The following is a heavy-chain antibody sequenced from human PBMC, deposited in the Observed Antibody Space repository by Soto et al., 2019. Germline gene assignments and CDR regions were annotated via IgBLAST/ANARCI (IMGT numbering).Heavy chain of an antibody. CDR3: AKGILSATIGPYAMDG. V-gene: IGHV3-30*18. Sequence: PGGSLRLSCEASGFDFSSYAMHWVRQAPGKGLEWVGVISYDGNYIYYADSVKGRFTISRDNSKNTLYVQVNSLRPEDTAVYYCAKGILSATIGPYAMDGWGQGSTVTGSS. CDR2: ISYDGNYI. CDR1: GFDFSSYA. D-gene: IGHD3-16*01. J-gene: IGHJ6*02.